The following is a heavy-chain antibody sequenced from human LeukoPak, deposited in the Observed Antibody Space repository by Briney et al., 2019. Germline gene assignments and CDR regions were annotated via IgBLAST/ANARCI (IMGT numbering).Heavy chain of an antibody. CDR1: GGSISDYY. D-gene: IGHD7-27*01. CDR3: ARGSNWGDY. Sequence: SETLSLTCTVSGGSISDYYWSWIRQPPGKGLEWIGYFSNSGTTNQNPSLKSRVTMSVDTSKNQFSLKLSSVTAADTAVYYCARGSNWGDYWGQGALVSVSS. V-gene: IGHV4-59*12. CDR2: FSNSGTT. J-gene: IGHJ4*02.